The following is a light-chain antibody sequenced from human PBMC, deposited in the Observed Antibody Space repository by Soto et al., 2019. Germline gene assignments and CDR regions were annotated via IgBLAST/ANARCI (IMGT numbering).Light chain of an antibody. CDR1: SSDVGGYNY. CDR2: EVT. Sequence: QSALTQPPSASGSPGQSVTISCTGTSSDVGGYNYVSWYQQHPGKAPKLMIYEVTKRPSGVPDRFSGSKSGNTASLTVSGLRAEDEADYYCAAWDDSLNGLYVFGTGTKLTVL. CDR3: AAWDDSLNGLYV. J-gene: IGLJ1*01. V-gene: IGLV2-8*01.